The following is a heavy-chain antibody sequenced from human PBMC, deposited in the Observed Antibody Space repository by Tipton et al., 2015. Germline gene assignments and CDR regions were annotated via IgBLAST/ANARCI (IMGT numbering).Heavy chain of an antibody. J-gene: IGHJ4*02. D-gene: IGHD1-26*01. CDR1: GGSISSINW. Sequence: TLSLTCAVSGGSISSINWWTWVRQPPGKGLEWIGEIYHSGNTNYNPSLQSRVTMSVDTSQDQFSLRLTSVTAADTAVYYCARRSLVGAWGLDSWGQGALVTVSP. CDR3: ARRSLVGAWGLDS. V-gene: IGHV4-4*02. CDR2: IYHSGNT.